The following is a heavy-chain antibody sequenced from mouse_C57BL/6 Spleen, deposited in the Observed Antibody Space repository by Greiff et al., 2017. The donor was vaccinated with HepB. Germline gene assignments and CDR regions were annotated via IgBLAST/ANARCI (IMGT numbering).Heavy chain of an antibody. J-gene: IGHJ2*01. CDR2: IRSKSNNYAT. Sequence: EVKVVESGGGLVQPKGSLKLSCAASGFSFNTYAMNWVRQAPGKGLEWVARIRSKSNNYATYYADSVKDRFTISRDDSESMLYLQMNNLKTEDTAMYYCVRQAYGNYFDYWGQGTTLTVSS. D-gene: IGHD2-1*01. CDR3: VRQAYGNYFDY. CDR1: GFSFNTYA. V-gene: IGHV10-1*01.